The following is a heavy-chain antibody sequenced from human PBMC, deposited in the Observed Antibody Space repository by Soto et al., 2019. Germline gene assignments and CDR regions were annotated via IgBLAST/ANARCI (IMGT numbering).Heavy chain of an antibody. V-gene: IGHV3-23*01. D-gene: IGHD4-4*01. J-gene: IGHJ6*02. CDR1: GFTFSTYA. Sequence: EVQLLESGGGLVQPGGSLRLSCAASGFTFSTYAMSWVRQAPGKGLEWVSAISWSDDTTNYADSVKGRFTISRDNSKNTVYLQMNSLRAEDTAVYYCAKDRQPSVYSAMDVWGRGTTVTVSS. CDR3: AKDRQPSVYSAMDV. CDR2: ISWSDDTT.